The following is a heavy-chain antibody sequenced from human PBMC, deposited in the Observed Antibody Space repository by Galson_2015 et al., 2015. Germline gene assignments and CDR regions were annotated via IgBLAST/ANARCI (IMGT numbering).Heavy chain of an antibody. D-gene: IGHD6-19*01. CDR3: ARQSHSGWPYYCYGMDV. V-gene: IGHV4-39*07. CDR2: IYYSGST. CDR1: GGSISSSSYY. J-gene: IGHJ6*02. Sequence: SETLSLTCTVSGGSISSSSYYWGWIRQPPGKGLEWIGSIYYSGSTYYNPSLKSRVTISVDTSKNQFSPKLSSVTAAGTAVYYCARQSHSGWPYYCYGMDVWAKGPRSPSP.